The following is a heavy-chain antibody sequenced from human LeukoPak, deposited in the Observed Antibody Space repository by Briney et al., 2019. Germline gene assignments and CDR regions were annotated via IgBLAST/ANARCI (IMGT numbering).Heavy chain of an antibody. Sequence: GGSLRLSCAASGFTFSNNWMHWVRQAPGKGLEYVSAISSNGGSTYYANSVKGRFTISRDNSKNTLYLQMGSLRAEDMAVYYCARAFRDGYNYDAFDIWGQGTMVTVSS. CDR2: ISSNGGST. D-gene: IGHD5-24*01. CDR1: GFTFSNNW. J-gene: IGHJ3*02. CDR3: ARAFRDGYNYDAFDI. V-gene: IGHV3-64*01.